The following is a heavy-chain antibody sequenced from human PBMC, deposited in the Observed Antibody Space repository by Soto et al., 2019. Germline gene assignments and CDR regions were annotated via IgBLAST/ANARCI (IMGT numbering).Heavy chain of an antibody. CDR2: IPYSGGP. D-gene: IGHD3-10*02. CDR1: GGSMKNFF. Sequence: SETLSLTCTVSGGSMKNFFWSWIRQPPGKGLEWIGYIPYSGGPTYTPSLKSRVSIAIDTSRNQFSLRLTSVTTADTAVYYCAASEVGLISVLGTWGQGTQVT. CDR3: AASEVGLISVLGT. J-gene: IGHJ5*02. V-gene: IGHV4-59*01.